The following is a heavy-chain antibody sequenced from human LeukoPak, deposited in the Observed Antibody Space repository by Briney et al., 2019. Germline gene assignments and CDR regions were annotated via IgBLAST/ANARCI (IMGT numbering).Heavy chain of an antibody. D-gene: IGHD2-2*02. CDR1: GYTFIGYY. CDR2: LNPNSGGT. J-gene: IGHJ4*02. CDR3: ARESGYCSNTSCYTDY. V-gene: IGHV1-2*02. Sequence: ASVKVSCKASGYTFIGYYIHWVRQAPGQGLEWMGWLNPNSGGTNFAQKFQGRVTMTRDTSISTAYMELRSLRSDDTAVYYCARESGYCSNTSCYTDYWGQGTLVTVSS.